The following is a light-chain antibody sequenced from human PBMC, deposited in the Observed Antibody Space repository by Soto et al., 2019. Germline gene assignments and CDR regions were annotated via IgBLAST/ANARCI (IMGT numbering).Light chain of an antibody. CDR1: QSVSSY. J-gene: IGKJ5*01. CDR3: QQRSNWPPI. CDR2: DAS. Sequence: EIVLTQSPATLSLSPGERATLCCRASQSVSSYLAWYQQKPGQAPRLLIYDASNRATGIPARFSGSGSGTDFTLTISSLEPEDFAVYYCQQRSNWPPIFGQGTRLEI. V-gene: IGKV3-11*01.